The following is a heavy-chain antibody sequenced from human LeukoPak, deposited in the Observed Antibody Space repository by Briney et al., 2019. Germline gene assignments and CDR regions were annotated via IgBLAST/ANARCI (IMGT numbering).Heavy chain of an antibody. CDR2: ISSSGSTI. CDR3: ARLESRRGHYDYVWGSYRPRGYFDY. V-gene: IGHV3-48*03. D-gene: IGHD3-16*02. J-gene: IGHJ4*02. CDR1: GFTFSSYE. Sequence: PGGSLRLSCAASGFTFSSYEMNWVRQAPGKGLEWVSYISSSGSTIYYADSVKGRFTISRDNAKNSLYLQMNSLRAEDTAVYYCARLESRRGHYDYVWGSYRPRGYFDYWGQGTLVTVSS.